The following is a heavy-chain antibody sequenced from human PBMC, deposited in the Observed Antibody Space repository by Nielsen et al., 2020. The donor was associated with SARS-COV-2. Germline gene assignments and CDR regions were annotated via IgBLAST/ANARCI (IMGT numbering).Heavy chain of an antibody. Sequence: GESLKISCAASGFSSNTHAMDWVRQAPGKGLEWVSGISGRGHKSFYADSVKGRFTISSDNSKNTVYLQMHSLRAEDTALYYCAKENFESTDYGEDAFDIWGQGTLVTVSS. CDR2: ISGRGHKS. V-gene: IGHV3-23*01. CDR3: AKENFESTDYGEDAFDI. D-gene: IGHD4/OR15-4a*01. J-gene: IGHJ3*02. CDR1: GFSSNTHA.